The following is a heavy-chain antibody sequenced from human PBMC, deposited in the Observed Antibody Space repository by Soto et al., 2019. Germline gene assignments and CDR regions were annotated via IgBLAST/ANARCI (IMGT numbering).Heavy chain of an antibody. CDR3: AHVHHGSGSYYNGGDNWFDP. CDR1: GFSLSTSGVG. J-gene: IGHJ5*02. V-gene: IGHV2-5*01. Sequence: QITLKESGPTLVKPTQTLTLTCTFSGFSLSTSGVGVGWIRQPPGKALEWLALIYWNDDKRYSPSLKSRLTITKDTSKSQVVLTMPNMDPVDTATYYRAHVHHGSGSYYNGGDNWFDPWGQGTLVTVSS. CDR2: IYWNDDK. D-gene: IGHD3-10*01.